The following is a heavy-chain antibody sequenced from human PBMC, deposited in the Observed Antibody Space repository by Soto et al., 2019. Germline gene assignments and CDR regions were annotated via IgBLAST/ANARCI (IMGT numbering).Heavy chain of an antibody. V-gene: IGHV4-30-2*01. Sequence: PSETLSLTCAVPGGSISTSDYTWSWIRQPPGMGLEWIGSVYHSGATHYMPSLKNRLTMSLDKSKNQFSLDLTSVTAADTAVYYCVRERTIFGVAPGGGVDVWGQGTTVTVSS. CDR1: GGSISTSDYT. J-gene: IGHJ6*02. CDR3: VRERTIFGVAPGGGVDV. CDR2: VYHSGAT. D-gene: IGHD3-3*01.